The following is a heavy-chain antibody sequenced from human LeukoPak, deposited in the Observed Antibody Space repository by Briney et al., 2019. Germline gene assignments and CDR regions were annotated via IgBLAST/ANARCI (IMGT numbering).Heavy chain of an antibody. CDR3: ARETYYYDSSSHDY. V-gene: IGHV4-61*02. CDR2: IYTSGST. CDR1: GGSISSGSYY. D-gene: IGHD3-22*01. J-gene: IGHJ4*02. Sequence: SETLSLTCTVSGGSISSGSYYWSWIRQPAGKGLEWIGRIYTSGSTNYNPSLESRVTISVDTSKNQFSLKLSSVTAADTAVYYCARETYYYDSSSHDYWGQGTLVTVSS.